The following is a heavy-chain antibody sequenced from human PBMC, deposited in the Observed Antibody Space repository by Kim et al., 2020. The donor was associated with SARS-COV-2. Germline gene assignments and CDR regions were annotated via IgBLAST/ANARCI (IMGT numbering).Heavy chain of an antibody. CDR3: ARETARQGYEYREV. J-gene: IGHJ6*03. D-gene: IGHD2-2*01. Sequence: AESGKGRLPISRDNSKNTLYLQMNSLKDEDTAVYYCARETARQGYEYREVWGKGTTVTVSS. V-gene: IGHV3-30*07.